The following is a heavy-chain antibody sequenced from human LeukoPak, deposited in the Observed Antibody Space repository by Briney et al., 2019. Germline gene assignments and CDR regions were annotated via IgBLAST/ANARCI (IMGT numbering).Heavy chain of an antibody. CDR3: AKTQQLTLDY. V-gene: IGHV3-30*02. CDR2: IRYDGSNK. CDR1: GFTFSSYG. Sequence: PGGSLRLSCAASGFTFSSYGMHWVRQAPGKGLEWVAFIRYDGSNKYYADSAKGRFTISRDNSKNTLYLQMNSLRAEDTAVYYCAKTQQLTLDYWGQGTLVTVSS. D-gene: IGHD6-13*01. J-gene: IGHJ4*02.